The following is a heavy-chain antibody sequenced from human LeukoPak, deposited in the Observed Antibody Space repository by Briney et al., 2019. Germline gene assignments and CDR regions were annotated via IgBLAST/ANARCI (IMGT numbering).Heavy chain of an antibody. J-gene: IGHJ4*01. D-gene: IGHD3-10*01. Sequence: GGSLRLSCAASGFTFSTYTMNWVRQAPGKGLEWVSYITTTSTTKLYADSVRGRFTISRDNAKNSLYLQMNSLRVEDTAVYYCARWDSLGSGVDGGGQATPVTVSS. V-gene: IGHV3-48*01. CDR2: ITTTSTTK. CDR1: GFTFSTYT. CDR3: ARWDSLGSGVDG.